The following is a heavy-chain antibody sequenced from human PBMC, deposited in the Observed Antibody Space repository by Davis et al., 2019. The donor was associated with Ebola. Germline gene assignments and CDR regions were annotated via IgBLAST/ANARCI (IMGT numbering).Heavy chain of an antibody. CDR1: GGSISSSSYY. D-gene: IGHD3-10*01. V-gene: IGHV4-39*06. J-gene: IGHJ4*02. Sequence: SETLSLTCTVSGGSISSSSYYWGWIRQPPGKGLEWIGNIYYSGSTYYNPSLKSRVTISVDTSKNQFTLKLSSVTTADTVVYYCASVLNDYGSGSYYDYWGQGILVTVSS. CDR3: ASVLNDYGSGSYYDY. CDR2: IYYSGST.